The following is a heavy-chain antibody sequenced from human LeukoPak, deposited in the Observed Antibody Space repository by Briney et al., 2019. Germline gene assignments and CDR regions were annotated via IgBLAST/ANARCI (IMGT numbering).Heavy chain of an antibody. CDR1: GGSFSGYY. V-gene: IGHV4-34*01. CDR3: ARKHGYSSSWSPFDY. CDR2: INHSGST. D-gene: IGHD6-13*01. J-gene: IGHJ4*02. Sequence: SETLSLTCAVYGGSFSGYYWSWIRQPPGKGLEWIGEINHSGSTNYNPSLKSRVTISVDTSKNQFSLKLSSVTAADTAVYYCARKHGYSSSWSPFDYWGQGTLVTVSS.